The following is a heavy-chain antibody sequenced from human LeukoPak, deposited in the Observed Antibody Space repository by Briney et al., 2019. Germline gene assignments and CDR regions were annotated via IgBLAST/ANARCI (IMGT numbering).Heavy chain of an antibody. J-gene: IGHJ4*02. CDR1: GGSISSSSYY. D-gene: IGHD3-10*01. V-gene: IGHV4-39*07. CDR2: IYYSGST. CDR3: ATPYYYGSGSYDY. Sequence: PSETLSLTCTVSGGSISSSSYYWGWIRQPPGKGLEWIGSIYYSGSTYYNPSLKSRVTISVDTSKNQFSLKLSSVTAADTAVYYCATPYYYGSGSYDYWGQGTLVTVSS.